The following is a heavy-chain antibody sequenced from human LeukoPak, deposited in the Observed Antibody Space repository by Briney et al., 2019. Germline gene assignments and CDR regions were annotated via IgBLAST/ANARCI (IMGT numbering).Heavy chain of an antibody. J-gene: IGHJ4*02. Sequence: ASVKVSFKASGYTFTSYGISWVRQAPGQGLEWMGWISAYNGNTNYAQKLQGRVSMTTDTSTSTAYMELRSLRSDDTAVYYCARGRAAAGYFDYWGQGTLDTVSS. V-gene: IGHV1-18*01. D-gene: IGHD6-13*01. CDR2: ISAYNGNT. CDR3: ARGRAAAGYFDY. CDR1: GYTFTSYG.